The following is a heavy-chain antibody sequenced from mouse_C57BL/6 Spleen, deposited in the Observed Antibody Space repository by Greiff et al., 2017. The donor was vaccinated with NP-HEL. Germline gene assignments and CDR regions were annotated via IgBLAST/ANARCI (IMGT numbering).Heavy chain of an antibody. CDR2: INPSSGYT. CDR3: ARLSNSHAMDY. J-gene: IGHJ4*01. Sequence: VQLQQSGAELARPGASVKMSCKASGYTFTSYTMHWVKQRPGQGLEWIGYINPSSGYTKYNQKFKDKATLTADKSSSTAYMQLSSLTSEDSAVYYCARLSNSHAMDYWGQGTSVTVSS. CDR1: GYTFTSYT. D-gene: IGHD2-5*01. V-gene: IGHV1-4*01.